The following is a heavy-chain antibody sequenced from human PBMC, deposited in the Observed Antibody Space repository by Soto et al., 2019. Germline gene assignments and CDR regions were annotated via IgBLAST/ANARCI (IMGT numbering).Heavy chain of an antibody. J-gene: IGHJ4*02. D-gene: IGHD3-16*01. CDR3: AKAYFVWSSEQPYYFDY. V-gene: IGHV3-23*01. CDR1: GFTFSNYA. CDR2: MSGSGGRS. Sequence: PGGSLRLSCAASGFTFSNYAMTWVRQGPGKGLEWVSGMSGSGGRSYYADSVKGRFTISRDNATSTLYLHMNSLRAEDTAVYYCAKAYFVWSSEQPYYFDYWGQGTLVTVSS.